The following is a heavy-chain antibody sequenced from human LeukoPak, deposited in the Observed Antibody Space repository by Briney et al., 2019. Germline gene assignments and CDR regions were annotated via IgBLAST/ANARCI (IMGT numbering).Heavy chain of an antibody. CDR3: ASSPRIVGRLGYYYYMDV. D-gene: IGHD6-6*01. Sequence: ASVKVSCKVSGYTLTELSMHWVRQAPGKGLEWMGGFDPEDGETIYAQKFQGRVTMTEDTSTDTAYMELSSLRSEDTAVYYYASSPRIVGRLGYYYYMDVWGKGTTVTVSS. CDR1: GYTLTELS. J-gene: IGHJ6*03. V-gene: IGHV1-24*01. CDR2: FDPEDGET.